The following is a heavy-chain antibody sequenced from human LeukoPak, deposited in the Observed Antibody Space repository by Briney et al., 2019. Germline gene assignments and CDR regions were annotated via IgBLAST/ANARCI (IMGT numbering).Heavy chain of an antibody. J-gene: IGHJ4*02. D-gene: IGHD5-24*01. CDR1: GFTFSSYW. V-gene: IGHV3-7*01. CDR3: ARRDGYNWYYFDY. CDR2: IKQDGSEK. Sequence: GGSLRLSCAASGFTFSSYWMSWVRQAPGKGLEWVANIKQDGSEKYYVDSVKGRLTISRDNAKNSLYLQMNSLRAEDTAVYYCARRDGYNWYYFDYWGQGTLVTVSS.